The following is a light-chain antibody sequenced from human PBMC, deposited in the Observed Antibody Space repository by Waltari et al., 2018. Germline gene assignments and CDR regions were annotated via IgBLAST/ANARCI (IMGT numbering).Light chain of an antibody. CDR3: QQYDNLLT. Sequence: DIQLTQSPSSLSASVGDRVNITCQASQDIRNYLNWYQQKPGKAPKLLIYDASNLETGVPSRFSGSGSGTDFTFTISSLQPEDIATYYCQQYDNLLTFGGGTKVEIK. CDR2: DAS. CDR1: QDIRNY. J-gene: IGKJ4*01. V-gene: IGKV1-33*01.